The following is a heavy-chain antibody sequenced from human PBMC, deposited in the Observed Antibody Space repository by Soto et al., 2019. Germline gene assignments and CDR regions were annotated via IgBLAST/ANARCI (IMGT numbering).Heavy chain of an antibody. CDR2: IHYRGST. CDR3: ARSLDIVLVPAAYDVFDV. D-gene: IGHD2-2*01. V-gene: IGHV4-30-4*01. Sequence: QVQLQESGPGLMRPSQTLSLICTVSGASISSGDHYWTWFRQPPGKGLEWIGYIHYRGSTYYSPSLKSRLAISVDMSNNQFSLSLTSVTAADTAVYYCARSLDIVLVPAAYDVFDVWGQGTMVTVSS. CDR1: GASISSGDHY. J-gene: IGHJ3*01.